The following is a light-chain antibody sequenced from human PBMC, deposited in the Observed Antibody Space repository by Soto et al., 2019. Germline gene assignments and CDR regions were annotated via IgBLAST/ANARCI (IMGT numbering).Light chain of an antibody. V-gene: IGLV2-14*01. Sequence: ALAQPASASGSPGQSITISCTGTSSDVGAFIYVSWYLQYPGKAPKLMIYEVGNRPSGVSNRFSGSKSGNTASLIISGLQAEDEADYYCCSYASGSIYVFGSGTKVTVL. CDR3: CSYASGSIYV. J-gene: IGLJ1*01. CDR1: SSDVGAFIY. CDR2: EVG.